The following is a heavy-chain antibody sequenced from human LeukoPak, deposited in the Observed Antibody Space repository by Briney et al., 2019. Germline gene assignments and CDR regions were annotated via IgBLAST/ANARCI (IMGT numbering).Heavy chain of an antibody. D-gene: IGHD5-12*01. Sequence: ASVKVSCKASGYTFTGYYMHWVRQAPGQGLEWMGWINPNSGGTNYAQKFQGRVTMTRDTSISTAYMELSRLRSDDTAVYYCARLSWLRHAFDIWGQGTMVTVSS. CDR1: GYTFTGYY. J-gene: IGHJ3*02. V-gene: IGHV1-2*02. CDR3: ARLSWLRHAFDI. CDR2: INPNSGGT.